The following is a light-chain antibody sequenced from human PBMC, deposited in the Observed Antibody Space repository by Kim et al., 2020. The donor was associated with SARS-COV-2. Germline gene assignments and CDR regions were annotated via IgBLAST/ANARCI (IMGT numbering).Light chain of an antibody. J-gene: IGKJ1*01. CDR1: QSISSW. CDR3: QQYILYWT. CDR2: EAS. Sequence: SASIGDRVTITCRASQSISSWLAWYQQKPGKAPKLLINEASSLQSGGPSRFSGSGSGTEFTLTISSLQPDDFATYYCQQYILYWTFGQGTKVDIK. V-gene: IGKV1-5*03.